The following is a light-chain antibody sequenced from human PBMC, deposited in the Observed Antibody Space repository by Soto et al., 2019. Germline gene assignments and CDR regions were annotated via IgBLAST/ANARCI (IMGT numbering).Light chain of an antibody. V-gene: IGLV1-40*01. J-gene: IGLJ2*01. CDR2: GNS. CDR1: SSNIGAGYD. CDR3: QSYDSSLREV. Sequence: QTVVTQPPSVSGAPGQRVTISCTGSSSNIGAGYDVHWYQQLPGTAPKLHIYGNSNRPSGVPDRFSGSKSGTSASLAITGLQAEDEADYYCQSYDSSLREVFGGGTKVTVL.